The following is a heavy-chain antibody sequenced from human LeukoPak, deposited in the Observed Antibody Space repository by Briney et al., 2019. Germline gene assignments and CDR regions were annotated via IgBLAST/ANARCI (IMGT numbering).Heavy chain of an antibody. CDR1: GFTFSSYA. D-gene: IGHD3-10*01. J-gene: IGHJ5*02. V-gene: IGHV3-23*01. Sequence: GGSLRLSCAASGFTFSSYAMSWVRQAPGKGLEWVSAISGSGGSTYYADSVKGRFTISRDNSKNTLYLQMNSLRAEDTAVYYCAKDADYGSGSPGVGAWFDPWGQGTLVTVSS. CDR3: AKDADYGSGSPGVGAWFDP. CDR2: ISGSGGST.